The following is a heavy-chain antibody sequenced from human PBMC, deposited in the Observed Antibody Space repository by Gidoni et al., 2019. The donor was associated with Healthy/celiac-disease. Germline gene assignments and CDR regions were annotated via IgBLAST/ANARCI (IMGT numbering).Heavy chain of an antibody. J-gene: IGHJ4*02. Sequence: EVQLVESGGGLVKPGGSLRLSCAASGFTFSSYSMNWVRQAPGKGLEWVSSISSSSSYIYYADSVKGRFTISRDNAKNSLYLQMNSLRAEDTAVYYCASTGITMVQGVIHSFDYWGQGTLVTVSS. CDR3: ASTGITMVQGVIHSFDY. CDR2: ISSSSSYI. V-gene: IGHV3-21*01. CDR1: GFTFSSYS. D-gene: IGHD3-10*01.